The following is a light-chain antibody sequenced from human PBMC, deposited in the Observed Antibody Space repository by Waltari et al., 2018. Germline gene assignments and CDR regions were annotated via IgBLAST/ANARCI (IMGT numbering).Light chain of an antibody. CDR2: GAS. CDR1: QSVSSSY. V-gene: IGKV3-20*01. CDR3: QQYGSSPFT. Sequence: EIVLTQSPGTLSLSPWERATLSCRASQSVSSSYLAWYQQKPGQAPRLLIYGASSRATGIPDRFSGSGSGTDFTLTISRLDPEDFAVYYCQQYGSSPFTFGGGTKVEIK. J-gene: IGKJ4*01.